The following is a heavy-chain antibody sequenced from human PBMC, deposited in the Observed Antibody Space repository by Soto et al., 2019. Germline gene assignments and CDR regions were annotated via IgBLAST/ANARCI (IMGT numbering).Heavy chain of an antibody. CDR2: IWYDGSSK. J-gene: IGHJ6*02. CDR3: ARDSEVGKQWLPYYYYYGMDV. Sequence: PGVSLRLSCAASGFTFSSYCMHWVRQAPGKGLEWVAVIWYDGSSKYYADSVKGRFTISRDNSKNTLHLQVNSLRAEDTAVYYCARDSEVGKQWLPYYYYYGMDVWGQGTTVTVSS. V-gene: IGHV3-33*01. D-gene: IGHD6-19*01. CDR1: GFTFSSYC.